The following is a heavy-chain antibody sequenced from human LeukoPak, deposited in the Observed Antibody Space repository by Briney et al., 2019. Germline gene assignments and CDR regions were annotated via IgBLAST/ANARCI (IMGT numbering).Heavy chain of an antibody. V-gene: IGHV3-23*01. D-gene: IGHD3-10*01. J-gene: IGHJ4*02. CDR3: AKGTPLWFGELLTGGNFDY. Sequence: GGSLRLSCAASGFTFSSYAMSWVRQAPGKGLEWVSAISGSGGSTYYADSVKGRFTISRDNSKNTLYLQMNSLRAEDTAVYYCAKGTPLWFGELLTGGNFDYWGQGTLVTVSS. CDR1: GFTFSSYA. CDR2: ISGSGGST.